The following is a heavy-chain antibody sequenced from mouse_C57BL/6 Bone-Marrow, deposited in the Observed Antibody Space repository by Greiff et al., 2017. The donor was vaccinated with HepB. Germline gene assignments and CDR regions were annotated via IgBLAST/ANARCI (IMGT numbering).Heavy chain of an antibody. CDR1: GYTFTDYE. D-gene: IGHD1-1*01. CDR2: IDPETGGT. CDR3: TKGYITTVVGYYYAMDY. J-gene: IGHJ4*01. Sequence: VQLQQSGAELVRPGASVTLSCKASGYTFTDYEMHWVKQTPVHGLEWIGAIDPETGGTAYNQKFKGKAILTADKSSSTAYMELRSLTSEDSAVYYCTKGYITTVVGYYYAMDYWGQGTSVTVSS. V-gene: IGHV1-15*01.